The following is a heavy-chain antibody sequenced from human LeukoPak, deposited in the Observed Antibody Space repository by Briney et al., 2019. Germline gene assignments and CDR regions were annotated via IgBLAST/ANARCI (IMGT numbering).Heavy chain of an antibody. Sequence: PSQTLSLTCTVSGGSISSGGYYWSWIRQPPGKGLEWIGYIYHSGSTYYNPSLKSRVTISVDRSKNQFSLKLSSVTAADTAVYYCARDRPYYYDSSGYYPYWYFDLWGRGTLVTVSS. V-gene: IGHV4-30-2*01. D-gene: IGHD3-22*01. CDR3: ARDRPYYYDSSGYYPYWYFDL. CDR2: IYHSGST. CDR1: GGSISSGGYY. J-gene: IGHJ2*01.